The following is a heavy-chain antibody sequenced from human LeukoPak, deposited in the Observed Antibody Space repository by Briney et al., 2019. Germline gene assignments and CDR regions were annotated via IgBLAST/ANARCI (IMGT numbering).Heavy chain of an antibody. D-gene: IGHD2-2*01. CDR2: IYHSGST. J-gene: IGHJ4*02. Sequence: SETLSLTCTVSGGSISTYYWNWLRQPPGKGLEWIGYIYHSGSTNYNPSLKSRVTISVDTSKNQFSLKLTSVTAADTAVYYCARGRAQLPYFDYWGQGTLVTVSS. CDR3: ARGRAQLPYFDY. V-gene: IGHV4-59*01. CDR1: GGSISTYY.